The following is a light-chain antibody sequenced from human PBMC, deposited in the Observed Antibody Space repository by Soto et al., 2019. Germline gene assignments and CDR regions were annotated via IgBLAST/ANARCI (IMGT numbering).Light chain of an antibody. CDR2: GNS. CDR3: QSYDSSLSNSV. J-gene: IGLJ1*01. Sequence: QSALTQPPSVSGAPGQRVTISCTGSSFNIGAGYDVHWYQQPPGTAPKLLIYGNSNRPSGVPDRFSGSKSGTSASLAITGLRAEDEADYYCQSYDSSLSNSVFGTGTKVTVL. CDR1: SFNIGAGYD. V-gene: IGLV1-40*01.